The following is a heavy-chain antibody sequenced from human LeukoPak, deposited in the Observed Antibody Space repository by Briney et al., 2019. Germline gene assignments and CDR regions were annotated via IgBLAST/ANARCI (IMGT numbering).Heavy chain of an antibody. CDR3: VRDLNRRILTSYYGMDV. CDR2: IIPAFGAA. D-gene: IGHD3-9*01. CDR1: GGSFSSYA. Sequence: ASVKVSCKASGGSFSSYAISWVRQAPGQGLEWMGGIIPAFGAANYAQKFQGRVTITADESTSTAYMEVSSLRSEDTAVYYCVRDLNRRILTSYYGMDVWGQGTTVTASS. V-gene: IGHV1-69*13. J-gene: IGHJ6*02.